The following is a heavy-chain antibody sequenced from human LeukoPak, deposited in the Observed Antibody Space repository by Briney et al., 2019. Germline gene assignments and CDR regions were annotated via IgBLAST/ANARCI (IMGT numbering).Heavy chain of an antibody. CDR1: AFTFSIYA. CDR2: MSYDGSNK. D-gene: IGHD3-9*01. J-gene: IGHJ4*02. CDR3: SRAHFDLLIDC. V-gene: IGHV3-30*04. Sequence: GGSLTLFCPPSAFTFSIYAMHWVRQAGGKGLECEAVMSYDGSNKYYADSVTGRFTISRDNSQTTMYLKMHRPIAEDTALYYCSRAHFDLLIDCWGQRTLVT.